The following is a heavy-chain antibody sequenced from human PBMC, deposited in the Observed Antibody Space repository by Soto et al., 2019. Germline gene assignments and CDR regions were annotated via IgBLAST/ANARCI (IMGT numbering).Heavy chain of an antibody. CDR1: GGSFSGYY. J-gene: IGHJ6*02. Sequence: PSETLSLTCAVYGGSFSGYYWSWIRQPPGKGLEWIGEINHSGSTNYNPSLKSRVTISVDTSKNQFSLKLSSVTAADTAVYYCARGQFRYSSFYYYYGMDVWGQGTTVTVS. V-gene: IGHV4-34*01. D-gene: IGHD6-13*01. CDR3: ARGQFRYSSFYYYYGMDV. CDR2: INHSGST.